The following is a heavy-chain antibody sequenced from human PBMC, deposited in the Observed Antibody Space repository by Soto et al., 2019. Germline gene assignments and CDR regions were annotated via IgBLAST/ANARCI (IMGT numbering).Heavy chain of an antibody. CDR2: ISYDGSNK. J-gene: IGHJ6*02. CDR3: AKEVGLKVPLYGMDV. CDR1: GFTFSSYG. Sequence: HPGGSLRLSCAASGFTFSSYGMHWVRQAPGKGLEWVAVISYDGSNKYYADSVKGRFTISRDNSKNTLYLQMNSLRAEDTAVYYCAKEVGLKVPLYGMDVWGQGTTVTVSS. V-gene: IGHV3-30*18. D-gene: IGHD2-2*01.